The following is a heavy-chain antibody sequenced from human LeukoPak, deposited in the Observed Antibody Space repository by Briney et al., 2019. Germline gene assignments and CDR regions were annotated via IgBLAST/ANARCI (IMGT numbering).Heavy chain of an antibody. J-gene: IGHJ3*02. CDR1: GYTLTGYY. CDR3: ARDQHIWDSSPFDAFDI. CDR2: INPNSGGT. D-gene: IGHD3-22*01. Sequence: ASVKVSCKASGYTLTGYYMHWVRQAPGQGLEWMGWINPNSGGTNYAQKFQGRVTMTRDTSISTAYMELSRLRSDDTAVYYCARDQHIWDSSPFDAFDIWGQGTMVTVSS. V-gene: IGHV1-2*02.